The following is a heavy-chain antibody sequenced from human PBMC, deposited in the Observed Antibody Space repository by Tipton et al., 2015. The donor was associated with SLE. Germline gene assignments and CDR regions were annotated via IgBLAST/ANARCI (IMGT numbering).Heavy chain of an antibody. J-gene: IGHJ1*01. D-gene: IGHD6-13*01. CDR1: GASMNTHY. Sequence: TLSLTCTVSGASMNTHYWSWIRLLPGKGLEWIGSIDYSGNTNSNPSLKSRVTISVDTSKNQFSLKLSSVTAADTAVYYCARDRGQQLQRGYFQHWGQGTLVTVSS. CDR2: IDYSGNT. V-gene: IGHV4-59*11. CDR3: ARDRGQQLQRGYFQH.